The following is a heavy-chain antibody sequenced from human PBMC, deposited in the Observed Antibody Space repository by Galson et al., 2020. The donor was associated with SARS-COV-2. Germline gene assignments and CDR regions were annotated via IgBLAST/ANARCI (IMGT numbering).Heavy chain of an antibody. CDR2: SNWNGGSI. CDR1: AFTFDDYA. J-gene: IGHJ4*02. Sequence: SLKISCAASAFTFDDYAMHWVRQAPGKGLEWVSGSNWNGGSIGYADSVKGRFTISRDNAKNSLYLQMDSLRAEDTALYYCAKDSGRASWYYFDYWGQGTLVTVSS. V-gene: IGHV3-9*01. CDR3: AKDSGRASWYYFDY. D-gene: IGHD6-13*01.